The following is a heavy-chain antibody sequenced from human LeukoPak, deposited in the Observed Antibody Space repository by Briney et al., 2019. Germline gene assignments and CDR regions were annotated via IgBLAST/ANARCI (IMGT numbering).Heavy chain of an antibody. D-gene: IGHD3-10*01. CDR2: IYYSGDT. J-gene: IGHJ4*02. V-gene: IGHV4-59*08. CDR3: ARGNYYGSGSYYSDY. CDR1: GGSISSYY. Sequence: TSSETLSLTCTVSGGSISSYYWDWIRQPPGKGLEWIWYIYYSGDTNYNPSLKSRVTISVDTSKNQFSLKLRSVTAADTAVYFCARGNYYGSGSYYSDYWGQGTLVTASS.